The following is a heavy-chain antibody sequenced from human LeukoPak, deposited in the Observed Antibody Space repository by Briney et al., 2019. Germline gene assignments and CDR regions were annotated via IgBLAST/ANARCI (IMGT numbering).Heavy chain of an antibody. CDR1: VFTFGDYA. D-gene: IGHD4-11*01. V-gene: IGHV3-49*04. CDR3: TRAPYSNYGNFDY. CDR2: IRSKAFGGTT. Sequence: QPGRSLRLSCTASVFTFGDYAMSWVRQAPGKGLEGVGFIRSKAFGGTTEYAASVKGRFTISRDGSKSIAYLQMNSLKTEDTAVYYCTRAPYSNYGNFDYWGQGTLVTVSS. J-gene: IGHJ4*02.